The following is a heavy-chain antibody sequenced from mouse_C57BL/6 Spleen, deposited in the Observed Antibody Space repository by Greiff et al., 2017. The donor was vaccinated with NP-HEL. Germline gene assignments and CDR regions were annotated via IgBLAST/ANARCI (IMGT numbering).Heavy chain of an antibody. J-gene: IGHJ2*01. V-gene: IGHV3-6*01. CDR3: ARDEIPYYFDY. Sequence: DVKLVESGPGLVKPSQSLSLTCSVTGYSITSGYYWNWIRQFPGNKLEWMGYISYDGSNNYNPSLKNRISITRDTSKNQFFLKLNSVTTEDTATYYCARDEIPYYFDYWGQGTTLTVSS. CDR2: ISYDGSN. CDR1: GYSITSGYY.